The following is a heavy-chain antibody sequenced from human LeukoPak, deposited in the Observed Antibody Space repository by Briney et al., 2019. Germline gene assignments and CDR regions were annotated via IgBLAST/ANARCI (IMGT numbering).Heavy chain of an antibody. CDR3: TREGIGGGAFDI. J-gene: IGHJ3*02. D-gene: IGHD3-16*01. CDR1: GFTFSNAC. V-gene: IGHV3-15*01. Sequence: PGGSLRLSCAASGFTFSNACMTGVRQAPGKGLEWVGHIKGKTDGGTTDFAAPVKGRFTISRDDSENTLYLQMNILKTEDTAIYCCTREGIGGGAFDIWGQGTMVTVSS. CDR2: IKGKTDGGTT.